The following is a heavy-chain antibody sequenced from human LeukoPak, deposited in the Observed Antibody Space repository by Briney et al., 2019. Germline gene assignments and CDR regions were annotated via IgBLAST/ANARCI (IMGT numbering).Heavy chain of an antibody. CDR1: GFTFSDYY. CDR2: ISSSGSTI. V-gene: IGHV3-11*01. Sequence: GGSLTLSCAASGFTFSDYYMSWIRQAPGKGLEWVSYISSSGSTIYYADSVKGRFTISRDNSKNTLYLQMNSLRADDTAVYYCAKVEIIWSMDIDDYWGQGTLVTVSS. CDR3: AKVEIIWSMDIDDY. J-gene: IGHJ4*02. D-gene: IGHD5-12*01.